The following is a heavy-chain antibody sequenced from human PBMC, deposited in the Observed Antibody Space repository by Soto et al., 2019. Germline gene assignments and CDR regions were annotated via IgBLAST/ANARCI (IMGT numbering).Heavy chain of an antibody. CDR3: AILGTYYFDNSDNYFDF. V-gene: IGHV1-3*01. CDR1: GYTLTRYS. Sequence: ASVKVSCKASGYTLTRYSMHWVRQAPGQRLEWMGWINAGNGNTKFSQKFQGRVTITRDTSASTAYMELRGLRSEDTAVYYCAILGTYYFDNSDNYFDFWGQGTLVTVS. CDR2: INAGNGNT. D-gene: IGHD3-22*01. J-gene: IGHJ4*02.